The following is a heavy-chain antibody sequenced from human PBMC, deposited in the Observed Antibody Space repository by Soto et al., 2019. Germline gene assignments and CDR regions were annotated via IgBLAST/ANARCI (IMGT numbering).Heavy chain of an antibody. D-gene: IGHD1-1*01. J-gene: IGHJ6*02. V-gene: IGHV3-23*01. CDR1: GFTFSTYA. Sequence: GGSLRVSCAASGFTFSTYAMNWVRQAPGNGLEWVSAISGSGGSIHYADSVKGRFTISRDNSKNTLYLQMNSLRDEDTAVYHCVKGYWKGDVWGQGTTVTVSS. CDR2: ISGSGGSI. CDR3: VKGYWKGDV.